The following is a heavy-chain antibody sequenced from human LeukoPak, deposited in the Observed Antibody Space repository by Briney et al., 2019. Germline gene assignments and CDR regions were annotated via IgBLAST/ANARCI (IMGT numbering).Heavy chain of an antibody. CDR1: GGSISSGNYY. V-gene: IGHV4-61*02. D-gene: IGHD2-2*01. CDR3: AREFCSSASCPFVF. J-gene: IGHJ4*02. CDR2: IYTSGST. Sequence: SETLSLTCTVSGGSISSGNYYWSWIRQPAGKGLEWIGRIYTSGSTNYNPSLMRRVTISLDTSKNQFSLKLSSVTAADTALYYCAREFCSSASCPFVFWGQGTLVTVSS.